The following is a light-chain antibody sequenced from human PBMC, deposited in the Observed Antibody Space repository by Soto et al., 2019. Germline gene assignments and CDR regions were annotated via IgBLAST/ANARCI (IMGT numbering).Light chain of an antibody. CDR2: PVS. CDR3: QQSYSSPRT. J-gene: IGKJ1*01. CDR1: QSISSY. Sequence: DIQMTQSPSSLSASVGDRVTITCRASQSISSYLNWYQQKPGKAPKLLIYPVSTLQSGVPSRFSASGSGTYFTLTITSLQPEDFATYYCQQSYSSPRTFGPGTKVNI. V-gene: IGKV1-39*01.